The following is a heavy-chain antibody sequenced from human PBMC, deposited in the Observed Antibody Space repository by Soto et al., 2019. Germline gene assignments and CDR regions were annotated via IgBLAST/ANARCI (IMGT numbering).Heavy chain of an antibody. CDR2: ISASGGGT. CDR3: VSHWGY. CDR1: GFTFSSYA. J-gene: IGHJ4*02. Sequence: EVQLLESGGGLVQPGGSLRLSCAASGFTFSSYAMSWVRQAPGKGLEWVSGISASGGGTYYADSVKGRFTISRDQSKNKLTLQMNSLRDDDTAVYYCVSHWGYWGQGTLVTVSS. V-gene: IGHV3-23*01. D-gene: IGHD3-16*01.